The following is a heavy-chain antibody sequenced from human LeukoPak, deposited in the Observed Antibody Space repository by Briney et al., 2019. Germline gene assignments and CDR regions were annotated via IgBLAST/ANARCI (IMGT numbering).Heavy chain of an antibody. J-gene: IGHJ4*02. CDR2: INPNSGGT. D-gene: IGHD5-18*01. CDR3: ARDSAPGDTYGLLGIDS. CDR1: GYTFTGYY. Sequence: GGSVKVSCKASGYTFTGYYMHWVRQAPGQGLEWMGWINPNSGGTNYAQKFQGRVTMTRDTSISTAYMELSRLSSDDTAVYYCARDSAPGDTYGLLGIDSWGQGTLVTVSS. V-gene: IGHV1-2*02.